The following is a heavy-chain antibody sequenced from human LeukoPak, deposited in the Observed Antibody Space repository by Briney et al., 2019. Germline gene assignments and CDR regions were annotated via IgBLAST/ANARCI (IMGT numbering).Heavy chain of an antibody. V-gene: IGHV1-2*02. Sequence: ASVKVSCKASGYTFTGHYLHLVRQAPGQGLDWMGWINPNSGGTNYAQKFQGSVTMTRDTSITTAYMELTRLGSDDTALYYCARQVGHTSGWYFFDFWGQGTLVTVSS. CDR2: INPNSGGT. CDR3: ARQVGHTSGWYFFDF. CDR1: GYTFTGHY. J-gene: IGHJ4*02. D-gene: IGHD6-19*01.